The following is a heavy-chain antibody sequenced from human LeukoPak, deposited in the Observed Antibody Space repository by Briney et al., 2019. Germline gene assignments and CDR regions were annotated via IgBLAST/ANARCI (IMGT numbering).Heavy chain of an antibody. CDR1: GGSFSGYY. CDR2: INHSGST. J-gene: IGHJ4*02. CDR3: ARGSRDTMVRGVIITLGY. V-gene: IGHV4-34*01. D-gene: IGHD3-10*01. Sequence: SETLSLTCAVYGGSFSGYYWSWIRQPPGKGLEWIGEINHSGSTNYSPSLKSRVTISVDTSKNQFSLKLGSVTAADTAVYYCARGSRDTMVRGVIITLGYWGQGTLVTVSS.